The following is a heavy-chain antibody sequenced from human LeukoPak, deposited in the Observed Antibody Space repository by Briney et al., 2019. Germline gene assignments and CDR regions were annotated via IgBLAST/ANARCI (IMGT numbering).Heavy chain of an antibody. CDR1: GITLSNYG. J-gene: IGHJ4*02. CDR2: VSDSGGGT. V-gene: IGHV3-23*01. Sequence: GGSLRLSCAVSGITLSNYGMSWVRQAPGKGPEWVAGVSDSGGGTNYADSVKGRFTISRDNPKNTLYLQMNSLRAEDTAVYFCAKRGVVIRVILVGFHKEAYYFDSWGQGALVTVSS. CDR3: AKRGVVIRVILVGFHKEAYYFDS. D-gene: IGHD3-22*01.